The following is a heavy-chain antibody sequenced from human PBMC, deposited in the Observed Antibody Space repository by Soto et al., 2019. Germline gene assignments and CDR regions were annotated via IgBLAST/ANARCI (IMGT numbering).Heavy chain of an antibody. V-gene: IGHV3-30-3*01. D-gene: IGHD3-3*02. CDR2: MSHDGRIE. Sequence: QVHLVESGGGVVQPGSSLRLSCAASGFTFSSFALHWVRQAPGEGLEWVALMSHDGRIENYGDSVKGRFIISRDNSKNTVYMQMDSLRLEDTGVYYCPRDGLPDHFRSGGYWFVPRGQGTQVNISS. CDR1: GFTFSSFA. CDR3: PRDGLPDHFRSGGYWFVP. J-gene: IGHJ5*02.